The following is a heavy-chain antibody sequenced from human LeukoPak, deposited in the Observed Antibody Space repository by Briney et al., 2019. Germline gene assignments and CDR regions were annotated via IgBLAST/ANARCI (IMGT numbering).Heavy chain of an antibody. V-gene: IGHV4-34*01. J-gene: IGHJ4*02. CDR1: GGSFSGYY. Sequence: SETLSLTCAVYGGSFSGYYWSWIRQPPGKGLEWIGEINHSGSTNYNPSLKSRVTISVDTSKNQFSLKLSSVTAADTAVYYCARFSHQLEAVGVFDYWGQGTLVTVSS. D-gene: IGHD6-6*01. CDR2: INHSGST. CDR3: ARFSHQLEAVGVFDY.